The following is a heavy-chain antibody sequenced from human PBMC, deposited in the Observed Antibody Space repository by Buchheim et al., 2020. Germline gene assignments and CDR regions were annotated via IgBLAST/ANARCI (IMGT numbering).Heavy chain of an antibody. J-gene: IGHJ5*02. Sequence: QVQLQESGPGLVKPSQTLSLTCTVSGGSISSGGYYWCWIRQHPGKGLEWIGYIYYRGSTYYNPSLKSRVTISVDTSKNQFSLKLSSVTAADTAVYYCARNRRAYGSSGYYLGWFDPWGQGTL. CDR3: ARNRRAYGSSGYYLGWFDP. CDR2: IYYRGST. D-gene: IGHD3-22*01. CDR1: GGSISSGGYY. V-gene: IGHV4-31*03.